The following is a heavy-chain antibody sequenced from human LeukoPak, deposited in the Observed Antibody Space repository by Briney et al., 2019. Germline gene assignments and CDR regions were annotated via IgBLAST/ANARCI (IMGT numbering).Heavy chain of an antibody. CDR3: ATDAPSTYCSGGSCYSV. Sequence: GASVKVSCKASGGTFSSYAISWVRQAPGQGLEWMGGIIPIFGTANYAQKFQGRVTITADESTSTAYMELSSLRSEDTAVYYCATDAPSTYCSGGSCYSVWGQGTLVTVSS. J-gene: IGHJ4*02. D-gene: IGHD2-15*01. V-gene: IGHV1-69*13. CDR2: IIPIFGTA. CDR1: GGTFSSYA.